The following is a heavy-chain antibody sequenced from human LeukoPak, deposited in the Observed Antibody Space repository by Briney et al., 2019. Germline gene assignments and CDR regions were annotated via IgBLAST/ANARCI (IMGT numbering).Heavy chain of an antibody. CDR2: IYTSGST. CDR3: ARHHSGSYNNPHYYYYGMDV. Sequence: SETLSLTCTVSGGSISSGSYYWSWIRQPAGKGLEWIGRIYTSGSTNYNPSLKSRVTISVDTSKNQFSLKLSSVTAADTAVYYCARHHSGSYNNPHYYYYGMDVWGQGTTVTVSS. J-gene: IGHJ6*02. V-gene: IGHV4-61*02. D-gene: IGHD3-10*01. CDR1: GGSISSGSYY.